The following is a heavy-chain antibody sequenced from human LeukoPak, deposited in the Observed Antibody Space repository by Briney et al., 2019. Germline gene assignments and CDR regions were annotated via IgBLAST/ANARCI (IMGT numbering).Heavy chain of an antibody. Sequence: GGSPRLSCAASGFTFDDFGMSWVRQVPGKGLEWVATIRPDGSEGYYADSVRGRFTISRDNSKNSFYLQMSSLRAEDTGVFYCARDVAYSAFDYWGQGTLVTVSS. CDR2: IRPDGSEG. CDR1: GFTFDDFG. CDR3: ARDVAYSAFDY. V-gene: IGHV3-7*01. J-gene: IGHJ4*02. D-gene: IGHD2-21*01.